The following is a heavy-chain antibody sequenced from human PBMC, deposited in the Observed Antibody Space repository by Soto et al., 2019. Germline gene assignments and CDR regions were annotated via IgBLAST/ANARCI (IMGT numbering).Heavy chain of an antibody. CDR1: GFTFSSYA. CDR3: AKGQGWFGELIGAWFAP. V-gene: IGHV3-23*01. J-gene: IGHJ5*02. D-gene: IGHD3-10*01. Sequence: EVQLLESGGGLVQPGGSLRLSCAASGFTFSSYAMSWVRQAPGKGLEWVSAISGSGGSTYYADYVKGRFTISRDNSKNTLYLQMNSLRAEDTAVYYCAKGQGWFGELIGAWFAPWGQGTLVTVSS. CDR2: ISGSGGST.